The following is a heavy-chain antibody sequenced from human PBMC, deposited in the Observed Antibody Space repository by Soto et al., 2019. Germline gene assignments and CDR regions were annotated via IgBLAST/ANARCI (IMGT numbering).Heavy chain of an antibody. Sequence: PSETLSLTCTVSGGSISSSTYYWDWIRQPPGKWLEWIGAMYYTGNKNYNPSLESRVTMSVDTSKNQFSLKLSSVTPPDTAVYYCARRSSSSLGSLFDPWGRGILVTVSS. CDR1: GGSISSSTYY. J-gene: IGHJ5*02. D-gene: IGHD6-6*01. CDR2: MYYTGNK. V-gene: IGHV4-39*01. CDR3: ARRSSSSLGSLFDP.